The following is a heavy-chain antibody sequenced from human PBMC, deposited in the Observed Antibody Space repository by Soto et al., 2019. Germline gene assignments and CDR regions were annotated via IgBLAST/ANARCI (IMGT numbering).Heavy chain of an antibody. CDR3: AGGIVPAAIY. J-gene: IGHJ4*02. CDR2: INHSGST. V-gene: IGHV4-34*01. D-gene: IGHD2-2*01. CDR1: GGSFSGYY. Sequence: QVQLQQWGAGLLKPSETLSLTCAVYGGSFSGYYWSWIRQPPGKGLEWIGEINHSGSTNYNPSLKSRVTISVDTSKNQFSLKLSSVTAADTAVYYCAGGIVPAAIYWGQGTLVTVSS.